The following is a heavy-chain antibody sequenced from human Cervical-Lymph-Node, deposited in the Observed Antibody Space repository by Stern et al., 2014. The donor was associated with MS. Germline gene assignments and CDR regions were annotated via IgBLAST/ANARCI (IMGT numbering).Heavy chain of an antibody. CDR2: TSYEERNK. D-gene: IGHD3-9*01. V-gene: IGHV3-30*04. CDR3: VRDDYDSLTGYSYFFAY. J-gene: IGHJ4*02. Sequence: VHLVESGGGVVKPGRSLRLSCAASGFTFDNYAMHWVRQAPGKGLEWAAVTSYEERNKYYADSVKGRFTISRDDSKNTLYLQMNNLRVDDTAVYYCVRDDYDSLTGYSYFFAYWGQGTMVTVSS. CDR1: GFTFDNYA.